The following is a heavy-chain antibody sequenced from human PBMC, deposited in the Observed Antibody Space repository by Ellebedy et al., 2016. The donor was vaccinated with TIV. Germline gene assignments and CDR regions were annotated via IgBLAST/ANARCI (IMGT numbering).Heavy chain of an antibody. CDR3: ARDPPGIAASGPYK. Sequence: GESLKISCTASGFTVGNTYMNWLRQAPGKGLEWVSLIYSGGDTVYADSVKGRFTISRDSSKNTLYLQMNSLRAEDTAVYYCARDPPGIAASGPYKWGQGTLVTVSS. J-gene: IGHJ4*02. CDR2: IYSGGDT. V-gene: IGHV3-53*01. CDR1: GFTVGNTY. D-gene: IGHD6-13*01.